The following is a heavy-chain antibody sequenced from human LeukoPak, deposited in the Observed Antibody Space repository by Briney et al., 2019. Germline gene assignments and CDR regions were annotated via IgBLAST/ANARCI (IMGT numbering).Heavy chain of an antibody. CDR1: GFTFSSYS. J-gene: IGHJ1*01. Sequence: GGSLRLSCAASGFTFSSYSMNWVRQAPGKGLEWVSSISSSSSYIYYADSVKGRFTISRDNAKNSLYLQMNSLRAEDTAVHYCARDWPTIAAAGTIPEYFQHWGQGTLVTVSS. CDR3: ARDWPTIAAAGTIPEYFQH. CDR2: ISSSSSYI. V-gene: IGHV3-21*01. D-gene: IGHD6-13*01.